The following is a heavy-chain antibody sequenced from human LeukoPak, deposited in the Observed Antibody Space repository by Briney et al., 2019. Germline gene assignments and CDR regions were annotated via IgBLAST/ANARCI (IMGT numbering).Heavy chain of an antibody. D-gene: IGHD6-13*01. CDR1: GCTFTSYY. V-gene: IGHV1-46*01. Sequence: GASVKVSCKASGCTFTSYYMHWVRQAPGQGLEWMGIINPSGGSTSYAQKFQGRVTMTRDMSTSTVYMELSSLRSEDTAVYYCARDLFSSSWTNWFDPWGQGTLVTVSS. CDR2: INPSGGST. CDR3: ARDLFSSSWTNWFDP. J-gene: IGHJ5*02.